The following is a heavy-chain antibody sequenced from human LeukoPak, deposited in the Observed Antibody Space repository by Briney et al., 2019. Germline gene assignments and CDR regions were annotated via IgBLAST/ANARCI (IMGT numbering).Heavy chain of an antibody. D-gene: IGHD4-17*01. V-gene: IGHV1-46*01. CDR2: INPSGGST. Sequence: GASVKVSCKASGYTFTSYGISWVRQAPGQGLEWMGIINPSGGSTSYAQKFQGRVTMTRDTSTSTAYMELSSLRSEDTAVYYCARDRHDYGDPDAFDIWGQGTMVTVSS. CDR3: ARDRHDYGDPDAFDI. CDR1: GYTFTSYG. J-gene: IGHJ3*02.